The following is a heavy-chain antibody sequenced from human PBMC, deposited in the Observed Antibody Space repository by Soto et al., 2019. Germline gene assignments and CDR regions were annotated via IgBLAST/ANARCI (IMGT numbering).Heavy chain of an antibody. D-gene: IGHD3-16*01. Sequence: VQLLESGGGLVQPGGSLRLSCTASGVTFSGYAMSWVRQALGKGLEWVSAISGTGGNTYYADSVKGRFTISRDNSESTLFLQMHSLRADDTAVYYCATRHDYGGNLDAFDIWGQGTTVAVSS. V-gene: IGHV3-23*01. CDR3: ATRHDYGGNLDAFDI. CDR1: GVTFSGYA. J-gene: IGHJ3*02. CDR2: ISGTGGNT.